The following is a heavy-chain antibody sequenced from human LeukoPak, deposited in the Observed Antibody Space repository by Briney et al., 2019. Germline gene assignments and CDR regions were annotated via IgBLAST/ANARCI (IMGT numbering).Heavy chain of an antibody. CDR3: ARDPHYYDSTNFDY. Sequence: PGGSLRLSCAASGFTFSSYAMHWVRQAPGKGLEWVSSISSSSSYIYYADSVKGRFTISRDNAKNSLYLQMNSLRAEDTAVYYCARDPHYYDSTNFDYWGQGTLVTVSS. CDR2: ISSSSSYI. V-gene: IGHV3-21*01. J-gene: IGHJ4*02. D-gene: IGHD3-22*01. CDR1: GFTFSSYA.